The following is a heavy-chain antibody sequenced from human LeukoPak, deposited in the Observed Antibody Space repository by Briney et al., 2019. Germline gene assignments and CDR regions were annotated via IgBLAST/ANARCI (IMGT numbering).Heavy chain of an antibody. J-gene: IGHJ6*02. V-gene: IGHV4-59*01. Sequence: PSATLSLTWSVSDDSINSYHWNWIRRPPWKGLEWIGYIYYNGNTNYSPSLKSRVTMSVDTSKNLFSLKVSSVTAADTAVYYCARGRSNYYGMDVWGQGTTVTVSS. CDR3: ARGRSNYYGMDV. CDR2: IYYNGNT. D-gene: IGHD1-26*01. CDR1: DDSINSYH.